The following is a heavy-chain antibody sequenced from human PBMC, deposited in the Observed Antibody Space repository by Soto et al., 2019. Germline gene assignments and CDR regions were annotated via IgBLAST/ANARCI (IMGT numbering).Heavy chain of an antibody. V-gene: IGHV4-59*01. D-gene: IGHD3-10*01. CDR1: GGSISGYY. Sequence: QVQLQESGPGLVKPSETLSLTCTVSGGSISGYYWSWIRQPPGKGLEWIGYIYYTGNTIYNPSLNSRVTMSVDTSKNQFSLHLNYVTAADTAVYYCARGGASSKWLYPWGQGTLVTVSS. CDR3: ARGGASSKWLYP. CDR2: IYYTGNT. J-gene: IGHJ5*02.